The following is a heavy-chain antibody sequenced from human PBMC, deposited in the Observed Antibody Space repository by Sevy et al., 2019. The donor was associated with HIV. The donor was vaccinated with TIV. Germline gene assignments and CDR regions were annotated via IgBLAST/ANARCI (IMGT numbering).Heavy chain of an antibody. CDR3: AREASYGYDNEYYFHY. Sequence: GGSLRLSCAASGFTFSSYAMHWVRQAPGKGLEWVAVISYDGSNKYYADSVKGRFTISRDNSKNTLYLQMNSLRAEDTAVYYCAREASYGYDNEYYFHYWGQGTLVTVSS. V-gene: IGHV3-30-3*01. J-gene: IGHJ4*02. CDR1: GFTFSSYA. CDR2: ISYDGSNK. D-gene: IGHD5-18*01.